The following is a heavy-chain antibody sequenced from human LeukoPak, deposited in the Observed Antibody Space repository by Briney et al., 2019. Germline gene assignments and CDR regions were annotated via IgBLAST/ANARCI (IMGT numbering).Heavy chain of an antibody. CDR1: GFTFSDYW. CDR3: ARDIPSGLYTPDY. D-gene: IGHD3-3*01. J-gene: IGHJ4*02. V-gene: IGHV3-7*01. Sequence: GGSLRLSCVASGFTFSDYWMSWVRQAPGMGLEWVANIETDGDEKNYVDSVKGRFTISRDNARNSLYLQMSSLRVEDTAVNYCARDIPSGLYTPDYWGRGTLVTVSS. CDR2: IETDGDEK.